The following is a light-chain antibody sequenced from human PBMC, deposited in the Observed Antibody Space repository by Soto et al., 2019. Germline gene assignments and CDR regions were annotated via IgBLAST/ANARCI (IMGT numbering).Light chain of an antibody. V-gene: IGKV1-6*01. CDR3: LQDYNYPRT. Sequence: AIQMTQSPSSLSASVGDRVTITCRASQGIRNDLGWYHQKPGKAPKLLIYAASSLQSGVPSRFSGSVSSTDVTLTISSLQPEDFATYYCLQDYNYPRTFGQGTKVEIK. CDR1: QGIRND. J-gene: IGKJ1*01. CDR2: AAS.